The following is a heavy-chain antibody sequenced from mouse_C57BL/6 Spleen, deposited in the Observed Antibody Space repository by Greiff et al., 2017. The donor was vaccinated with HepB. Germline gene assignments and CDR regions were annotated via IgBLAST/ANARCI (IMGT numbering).Heavy chain of an antibody. D-gene: IGHD1-1*01. CDR2: ISYDGSN. J-gene: IGHJ3*01. CDR1: GYSITSGYY. V-gene: IGHV3-6*01. Sequence: EVQLQESGPGLVKPSQSLSLTCSVTGYSITSGYYWNWIRQFPGNKLEWMGYISYDGSNNYNPSLKNRIFITRDTSKNQFFLKLNSVTTEDTATYYCARADGSVFAYWGQGTLVTVSA. CDR3: ARADGSVFAY.